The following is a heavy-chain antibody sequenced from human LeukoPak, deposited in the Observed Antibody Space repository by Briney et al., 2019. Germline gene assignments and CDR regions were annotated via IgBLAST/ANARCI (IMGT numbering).Heavy chain of an antibody. D-gene: IGHD4-17*01. CDR1: GFNFDRYG. Sequence: GGSLRLSCAASGFNFDRYGMSWVRQVPGKGLEWLCGINWNGGSTVYAESVKGRFTISRDNPKKSLYLQMNTLRAEDTAFYYCASFFADYGGHWGQGILVTVSS. V-gene: IGHV3-20*04. J-gene: IGHJ4*02. CDR3: ASFFADYGGH. CDR2: INWNGGST.